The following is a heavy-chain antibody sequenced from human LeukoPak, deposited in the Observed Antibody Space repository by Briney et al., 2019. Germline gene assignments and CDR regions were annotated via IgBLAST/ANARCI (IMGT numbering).Heavy chain of an antibody. D-gene: IGHD3-22*01. CDR1: GITLSNYG. Sequence: PGGSLRLSCAVSGITLSNYGMSWVRQAPGKGQEWVAGISDSGGRTNYADSVKGRFTIFRDNPKNTLYLQMNSLRAEDTAVYFCAKRGVVIRVILVGFHKEAYYFDSWGQGALVTVSS. J-gene: IGHJ4*02. CDR3: AKRGVVIRVILVGFHKEAYYFDS. V-gene: IGHV3-23*01. CDR2: ISDSGGRT.